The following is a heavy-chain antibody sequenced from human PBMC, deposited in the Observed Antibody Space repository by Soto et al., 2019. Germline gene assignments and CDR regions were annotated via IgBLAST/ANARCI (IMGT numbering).Heavy chain of an antibody. CDR1: GFTVSSNY. D-gene: IGHD4-17*01. J-gene: IGHJ4*02. CDR2: IYSGGST. Sequence: GGSLRLSCAASGFTVSSNYMSWVRQAPGKGLEWVSVIYSGGSTYYADSVKGRFTISRDNSKNTLYLQMNSLRAEDTAVYYCARSSKMNGGNDYWGQGTLVTVSS. CDR3: ARSSKMNGGNDY. V-gene: IGHV3-53*01.